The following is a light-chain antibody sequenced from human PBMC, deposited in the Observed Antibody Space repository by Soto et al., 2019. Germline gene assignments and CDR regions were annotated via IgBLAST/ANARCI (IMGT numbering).Light chain of an antibody. CDR3: QHSYSNLMYT. CDR2: AAS. CDR1: QHISSY. V-gene: IGKV1-39*01. J-gene: IGKJ2*01. Sequence: DIQMNHSTSSLYASVGDRVTITCRASQHISSYLNWYQQKPGKAPKLLIYAASSLQSGVPSRFSGSGSGTEFPRPLSSLQPEDVATYYCQHSYSNLMYTFGQGTKRDI.